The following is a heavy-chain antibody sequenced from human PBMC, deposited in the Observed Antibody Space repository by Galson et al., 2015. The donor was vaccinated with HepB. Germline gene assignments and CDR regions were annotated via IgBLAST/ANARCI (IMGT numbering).Heavy chain of an antibody. V-gene: IGHV3-13*01. D-gene: IGHD6-13*01. Sequence: SLRLSCAASGFSFSGSDMHWVRQAPGKGLEWVSAIGAIGDSYYPDSVKGRFTISRDNSKNTLYLQMNSLRAEDTAVYYCAKQGAAAAKGVYYYYMDVWGQGTTVTVSS. J-gene: IGHJ6*03. CDR1: GFSFSGSD. CDR2: IGAIGDS. CDR3: AKQGAAAAKGVYYYYMDV.